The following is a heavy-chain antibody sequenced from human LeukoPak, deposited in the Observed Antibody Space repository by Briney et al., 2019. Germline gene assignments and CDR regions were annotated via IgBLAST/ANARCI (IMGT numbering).Heavy chain of an antibody. V-gene: IGHV1-46*01. CDR2: INPSGGST. CDR3: ARDRLVRGVIITSRWFDP. J-gene: IGHJ5*02. Sequence: ASVKVSCKASGYTFTSYYMHWVRQAPGQGLEWMGIINPSGGSTSYAQKFQGRVTMTRDTSTSTVYMELSSLRSEDTAVYYCARDRLVRGVIITSRWFDPWGQGTLVTVSS. D-gene: IGHD3-10*01. CDR1: GYTFTSYY.